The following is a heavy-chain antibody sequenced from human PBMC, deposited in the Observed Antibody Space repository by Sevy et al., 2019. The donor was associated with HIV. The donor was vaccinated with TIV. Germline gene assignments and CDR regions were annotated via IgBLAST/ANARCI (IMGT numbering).Heavy chain of an antibody. J-gene: IGHJ4*02. V-gene: IGHV5-51*01. D-gene: IGHD1-20*01. CDR3: ARLQYNYGRLSNFDY. Sequence: GESLKISCKGSGYIFATFWIGWVRQMPGKGLEWVGIIYPGGSDIRYSPSFEGQVSISAAKSITTAYLQWSSLKASDTAMYYCARLQYNYGRLSNFDYWGQGTLVTVSS. CDR2: IYPGGSDI. CDR1: GYIFATFW.